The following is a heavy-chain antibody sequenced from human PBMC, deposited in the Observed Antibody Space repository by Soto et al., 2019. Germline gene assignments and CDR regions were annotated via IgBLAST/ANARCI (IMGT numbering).Heavy chain of an antibody. CDR1: GYTFTGYY. CDR3: ARGGAAIFDYYYMDV. CDR2: INPNSGGT. Sequence: ASVKVSCKASGYTFTGYYMHWVRQAPGQGLEWMGWINPNSGGTNYAQKFQGWVTMTRDTSISTAYMELSRLRSDDTAVYYCARGGAAIFDYYYMDVWGKGTTVTVSS. V-gene: IGHV1-2*04. J-gene: IGHJ6*03. D-gene: IGHD2-2*01.